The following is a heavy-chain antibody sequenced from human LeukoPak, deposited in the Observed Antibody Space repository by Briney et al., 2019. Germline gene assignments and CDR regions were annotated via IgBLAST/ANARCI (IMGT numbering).Heavy chain of an antibody. Sequence: GESLKISCKGSGYSFTSYWIGWVRQMPGKGLEWMGIIYPGDSDTRYSPSFQGQVTISADKSISTAYLQWSSLKASDTAMYYCARQAVGATRGYYFDYWGQGTLVTVSS. V-gene: IGHV5-51*01. D-gene: IGHD1-26*01. CDR2: IYPGDSDT. CDR1: GYSFTSYW. CDR3: ARQAVGATRGYYFDY. J-gene: IGHJ4*02.